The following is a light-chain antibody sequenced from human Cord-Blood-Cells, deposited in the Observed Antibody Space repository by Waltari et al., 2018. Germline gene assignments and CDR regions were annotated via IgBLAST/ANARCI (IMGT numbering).Light chain of an antibody. CDR3: QSYDSSLSGSNV. V-gene: IGLV1-40*01. CDR1: SSNIGAGYD. Sequence: QSVLTQPPSVSGAPGQRVTISCTGSSSNIGAGYDVHWYQQLPGTAPKLLIYGNSNRPSGVPDRVSGSKAGTSASLAITGLQAEDEADYYCQSYDSSLSGSNVFGTGTKVTVL. J-gene: IGLJ1*01. CDR2: GNS.